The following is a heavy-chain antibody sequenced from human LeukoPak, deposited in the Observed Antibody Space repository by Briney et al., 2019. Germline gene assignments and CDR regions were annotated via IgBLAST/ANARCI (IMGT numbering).Heavy chain of an antibody. CDR1: GGSISSYY. CDR3: ARGRNYYDSSGGSDY. Sequence: SETLSLTCTVSGGSISSYYWSWIRQPPGKGLEWIGYIYYSGGTNYNPSLKSRVTISVDTSKNQFSLKLSSVTAADTAVYYCARGRNYYDSSGGSDYWGQGTLVTVSS. J-gene: IGHJ4*02. CDR2: IYYSGGT. D-gene: IGHD3-22*01. V-gene: IGHV4-59*12.